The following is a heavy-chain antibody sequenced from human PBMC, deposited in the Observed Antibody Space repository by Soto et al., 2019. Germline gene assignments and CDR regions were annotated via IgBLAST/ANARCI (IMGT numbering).Heavy chain of an antibody. V-gene: IGHV3-11*01. J-gene: IGHJ4*02. CDR3: ARIKSGITIFGVVIPPLDY. D-gene: IGHD3-3*01. Sequence: GGSLRLSCASSGFTFSDYYMSWIRQAPGKGLEWVSYISSSGSTIYYADSVKGRFTISRDNAKNSLYLQMNSLRAEDTAVYYCARIKSGITIFGVVIPPLDYWGQGTLVTVSS. CDR2: ISSSGSTI. CDR1: GFTFSDYY.